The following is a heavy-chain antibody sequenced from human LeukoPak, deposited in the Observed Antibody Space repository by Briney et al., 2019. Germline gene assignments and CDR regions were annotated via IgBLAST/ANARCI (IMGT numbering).Heavy chain of an antibody. CDR3: ARTYNWNDVVNY. CDR2: ISSSSSNI. CDR1: GFIFSDYT. J-gene: IGHJ4*02. D-gene: IGHD1-1*01. Sequence: GESLKISCAASGFIFSDYTMNWVRQAPGKGLEWVSYISSSSSNIYYADSVKGRFTISRDNAKNSLYLQMNSLRAEDTAVYYCARTYNWNDVVNYWGQGTLVTVSS. V-gene: IGHV3-48*04.